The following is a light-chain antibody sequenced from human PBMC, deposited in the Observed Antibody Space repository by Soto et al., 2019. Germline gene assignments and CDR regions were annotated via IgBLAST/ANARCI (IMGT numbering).Light chain of an antibody. Sequence: DIQMTQSPSSLSTSVGDRVTITCRASQGISNYLAWYQQKPGKVPKLLIYAASTLHSGVPSRFSGSGSGTDFTLNISSVQPEDVGTYYCQKYDSAPLTFGGGTKVEIK. CDR3: QKYDSAPLT. V-gene: IGKV1-27*01. CDR2: AAS. J-gene: IGKJ4*01. CDR1: QGISNY.